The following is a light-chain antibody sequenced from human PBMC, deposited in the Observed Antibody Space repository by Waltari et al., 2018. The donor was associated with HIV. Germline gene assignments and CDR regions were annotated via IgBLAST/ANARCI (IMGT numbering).Light chain of an antibody. Sequence: SYDLTQPPSVSVSSGQTATVTCSGVNLGHKYVSWYQPRSGQSPVLVIYQDTKRPPGIPERFFGSTSENTATLTINETQPLDEAHYSCQTWDSGTIVFGGGTSLTVL. V-gene: IGLV3-1*01. CDR1: NLGHKY. CDR3: QTWDSGTIV. J-gene: IGLJ3*02. CDR2: QDT.